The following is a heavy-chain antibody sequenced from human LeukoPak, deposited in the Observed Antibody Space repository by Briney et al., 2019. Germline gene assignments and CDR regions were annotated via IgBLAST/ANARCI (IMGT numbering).Heavy chain of an antibody. D-gene: IGHD5-24*01. V-gene: IGHV4-34*01. CDR3: ARGRDGYKYDAFDI. CDR2: INHSGST. Sequence: SETLSLTCAVYGGSFSGYYWSWIRQPPGKGLEWIGEINHSGSTNYNPSLKSRVTISVDTSKNQFSLKLSSVTAADTAVYYCARGRDGYKYDAFDIWGQGTMVTVSS. CDR1: GGSFSGYY. J-gene: IGHJ3*02.